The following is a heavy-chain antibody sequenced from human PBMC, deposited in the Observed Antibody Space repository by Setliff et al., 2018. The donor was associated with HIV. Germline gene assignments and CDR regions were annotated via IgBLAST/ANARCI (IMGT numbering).Heavy chain of an antibody. CDR1: GGSISSSSYY. CDR3: ARNFWNGPPDYYYYGMDV. V-gene: IGHV4-39*07. Sequence: PSETLSLTCTVSGGSISSSSYYWGWIRQPPGKGLEWIGSIYYSGSTYYNPSLKSRVTISVDTSKNQFSLKVRSVTASDTAVYYCARNFWNGPPDYYYYGMDVWGQGTTVTVSS. CDR2: IYYSGST. D-gene: IGHD3-3*01. J-gene: IGHJ6*02.